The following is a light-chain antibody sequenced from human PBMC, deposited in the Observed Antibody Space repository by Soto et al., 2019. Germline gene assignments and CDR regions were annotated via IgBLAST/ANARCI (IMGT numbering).Light chain of an antibody. CDR3: QQYNDWPPLT. V-gene: IGKV3-15*01. CDR1: QSVSIN. J-gene: IGKJ4*01. Sequence: EIILTQSPATLSVSPGERVTLSCRASQSVSINVAWYQHKPGQGPRLLIYAASTCATGVPARFSGSGSGTEFNLTISSLQSEDFGVYFCQQYNDWPPLTFGGGTKVEIK. CDR2: AAS.